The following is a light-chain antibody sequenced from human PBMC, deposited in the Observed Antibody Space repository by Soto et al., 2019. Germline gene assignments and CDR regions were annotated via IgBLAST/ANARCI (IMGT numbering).Light chain of an antibody. J-gene: IGKJ1*01. Sequence: DIQMTQSPSTLSASVGDRVTITCRASQRISTWLAWYQQKPGKAPKLLIYKASTLESGAPSRFRGSGSGTEFTLNISSMQPDDFATYYCQLYNSYSSFGQGTKVESK. CDR1: QRISTW. V-gene: IGKV1-5*03. CDR2: KAS. CDR3: QLYNSYSS.